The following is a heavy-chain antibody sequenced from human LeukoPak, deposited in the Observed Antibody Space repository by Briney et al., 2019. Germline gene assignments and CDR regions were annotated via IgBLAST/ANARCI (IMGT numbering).Heavy chain of an antibody. D-gene: IGHD3-22*01. CDR1: GGSISSSSYY. J-gene: IGHJ4*02. CDR2: IYYSGST. V-gene: IGHV4-39*01. Sequence: PSETLSLTCTVSGGSISSSSYYWGWIRQPPGKGLEWIGSIYYSGSTYYNPSLKSRVTISVDTSKNQFSLKLSSVTAADTAVYYCARLGGSGADSSGYYYFCDYWGQGTLVTVSS. CDR3: ARLGGSGADSSGYYYFCDY.